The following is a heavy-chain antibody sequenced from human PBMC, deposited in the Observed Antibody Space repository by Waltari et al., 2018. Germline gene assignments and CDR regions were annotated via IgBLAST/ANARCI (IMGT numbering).Heavy chain of an antibody. Sequence: QLQLQESGPGLVKPSETLSLTCTVSGGSISSSSYYWGWIRQPPGKGLEWIGIIHYSGSPYYIPSLKGRVTISVDTSKNQFSLELSSVTAADTAVYYCASVRQLAHYNSDSCGQGTLVILAS. V-gene: IGHV4-39*01. CDR3: ASVRQLAHYNSDS. D-gene: IGHD6-6*01. CDR1: GGSISSSSYY. CDR2: IHYSGSP. J-gene: IGHJ4*02.